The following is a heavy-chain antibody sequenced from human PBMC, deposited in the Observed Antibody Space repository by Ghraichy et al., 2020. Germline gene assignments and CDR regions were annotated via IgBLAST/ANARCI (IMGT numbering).Heavy chain of an antibody. J-gene: IGHJ2*01. CDR2: VFSSGKT. CDR3: VRHREDIGKCTSGKCYSDWYLDV. D-gene: IGHD2-8*01. V-gene: IGHV4-39*01. CDR1: GGSVSGASTDY. Sequence: SETLSLTCGVSGGSVSGASTDYWAWIRRPPGRGLEYIGSVFSSGKTYYPPSLKSRVSISIDTSRNQFSLWLTSVTAADTAVYYCVRHREDIGKCTSGKCYSDWYLDVWGRGTLVTVSS.